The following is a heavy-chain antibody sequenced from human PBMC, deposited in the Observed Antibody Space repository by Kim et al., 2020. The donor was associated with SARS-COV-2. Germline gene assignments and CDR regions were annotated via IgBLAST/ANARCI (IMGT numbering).Heavy chain of an antibody. CDR1: GFTFSSYS. CDR3: ARDYYGSGSDYNWFDP. V-gene: IGHV3-21*01. J-gene: IGHJ5*02. D-gene: IGHD3-10*01. Sequence: GGSLRLSCAASGFTFSSYSMNWVRQAPGKGLEWVSSISSSSSYIYYADSVKGRFTISRDNAKNSLYLQMNSLRAEDTAVYYCARDYYGSGSDYNWFDPWGQGTLVTVSS. CDR2: ISSSSSYI.